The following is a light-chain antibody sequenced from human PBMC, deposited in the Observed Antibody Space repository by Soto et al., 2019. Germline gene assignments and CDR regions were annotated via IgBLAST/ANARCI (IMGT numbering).Light chain of an antibody. CDR1: QSVSSIY. CDR3: QQYGSSPWT. J-gene: IGKJ1*01. CDR2: GAS. V-gene: IGKV3-20*01. Sequence: EIVMTQSPATLSVSPMEIATLSFMASQSVSSIYLAWYQQKPGQAPRLLIYGASSRATGIPDRFSGSGSGTDFTLTISRLEPQDFAVYYCQQYGSSPWTFGQGTKVDIK.